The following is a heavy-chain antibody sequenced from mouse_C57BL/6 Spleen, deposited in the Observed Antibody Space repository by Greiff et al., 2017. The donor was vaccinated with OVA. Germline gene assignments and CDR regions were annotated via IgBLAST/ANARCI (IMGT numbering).Heavy chain of an antibody. V-gene: IGHV1-66*01. D-gene: IGHD2-14*01. J-gene: IGHJ2*01. CDR3: AREGGVPHFDY. Sequence: QVQLQQSGPELVKPGASVKISCKASGYSFTSYYIHWVKQRPGQGLEWIGWIYPGSGNTKYNEKFKGKATLTADTSSSTAYMQLSSLTSEASAVYDCAREGGVPHFDYWGQGTTLTVSA. CDR2: IYPGSGNT. CDR1: GYSFTSYY.